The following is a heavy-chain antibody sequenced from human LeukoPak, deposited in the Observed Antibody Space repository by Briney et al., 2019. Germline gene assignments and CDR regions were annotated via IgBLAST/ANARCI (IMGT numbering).Heavy chain of an antibody. CDR3: ASGIYYASVHTWSPV. CDR1: EFTFSSYS. CDR2: ISSGSSYI. D-gene: IGHD3-10*01. V-gene: IGHV3-21*01. J-gene: IGHJ4*02. Sequence: GGSLRLSCAASEFTFSSYSMNWVRQAPGRGREWVSSISSGSSYIYYTDSVKGRFTISRDDAKNSLYLQMNSLRAEDTAVYYCASGIYYASVHTWSPVWGQGTLVTVSS.